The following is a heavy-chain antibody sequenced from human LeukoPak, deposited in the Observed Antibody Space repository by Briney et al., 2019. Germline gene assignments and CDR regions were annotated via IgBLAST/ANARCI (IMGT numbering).Heavy chain of an antibody. J-gene: IGHJ4*02. V-gene: IGHV4-59*01. CDR3: ARTYGANSQDY. D-gene: IGHD4-23*01. CDR2: IYYSGNT. CDR1: GGSITSYY. Sequence: SETLSLTCTVSGGSITSYYWTWIRHPPGKGLEWIGYIYYSGNTNYNPSLKSRVTMSVDTSKNQFSLKLNSVTAADTAVYYCARTYGANSQDYWGQGTLVTVSS.